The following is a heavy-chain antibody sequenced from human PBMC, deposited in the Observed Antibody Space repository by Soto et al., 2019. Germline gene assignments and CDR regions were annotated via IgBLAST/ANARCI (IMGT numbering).Heavy chain of an antibody. V-gene: IGHV3-23*01. CDR1: GFTFSSYA. CDR2: ISGSGGST. D-gene: IGHD3-3*02. Sequence: HPGGSLRLSCAASGFTFSSYAMSWVRQAPGKGLEWVSAISGSGGSTYYADSVKGRFTISRDNSKNTLYLQMNSLRAEDTAVYYCHLGTATHYYGMDVWGQGTTVTVSS. CDR3: HLGTATHYYGMDV. J-gene: IGHJ6*02.